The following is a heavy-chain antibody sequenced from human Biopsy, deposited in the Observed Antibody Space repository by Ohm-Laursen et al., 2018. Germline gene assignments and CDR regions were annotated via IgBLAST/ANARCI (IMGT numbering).Heavy chain of an antibody. CDR3: ARVAGGYAYYYGMDV. Sequence: TLSLTCAVSGYSVTNDYYWGWIRQPPGKGLEWIGNIYYDGIPYYNPSLKSRVAMSVDTSKNQFPLRLTSVTAADTAVYYCARVAGGYAYYYGMDVWGQGTTVIVSS. D-gene: IGHD5-12*01. J-gene: IGHJ6*02. V-gene: IGHV4-38-2*01. CDR2: IYYDGIP. CDR1: GYSVTNDYY.